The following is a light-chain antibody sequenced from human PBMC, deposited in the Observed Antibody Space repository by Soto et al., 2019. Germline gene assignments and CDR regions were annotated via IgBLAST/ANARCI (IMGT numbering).Light chain of an antibody. CDR1: QSVSSSY. Sequence: EIVLTQSPGTLSLSPGERATLSCRASQSVSSSYLAWYQLKPGQAPRLLIYGASSRTTGIPDRFSGSGSGTDFTLTISRLEPEDFAVYYCQQYCSSPYTFGQGTKLEI. V-gene: IGKV3-20*01. CDR3: QQYCSSPYT. CDR2: GAS. J-gene: IGKJ2*01.